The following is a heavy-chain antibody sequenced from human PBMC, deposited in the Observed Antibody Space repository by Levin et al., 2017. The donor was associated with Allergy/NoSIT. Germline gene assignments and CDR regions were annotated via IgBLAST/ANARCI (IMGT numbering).Heavy chain of an antibody. CDR1: GYTFKSYD. J-gene: IGHJ4*02. V-gene: IGHV1-18*01. CDR2: ISAYNGNT. D-gene: IGHD3-9*01. CDR3: ARKYYDILTGYYHFDY. Sequence: ASVKVSCKASGYTFKSYDISWVRQAPGQGLEWMGWISAYNGNTNYAQKRQGRVNMTTETTTSTAYMELRRLRSDDTAVYYCARKYYDILTGYYHFDYWGQGPLVTVSS.